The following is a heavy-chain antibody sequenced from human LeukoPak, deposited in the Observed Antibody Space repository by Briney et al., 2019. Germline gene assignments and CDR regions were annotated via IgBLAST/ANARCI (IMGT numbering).Heavy chain of an antibody. V-gene: IGHV1-69*04. J-gene: IGHJ6*02. CDR1: GGTFSSYA. CDR3: ARGGEDYGGYGHYYGMDV. D-gene: IGHD4-17*01. Sequence: SVKVSCKASGGTFSSYAISWVRQAPGQGLEWMGRIIPILGIANYAQKFQGRVTITADKSTSTAYMELSSLRSEDTAVYYCARGGEDYGGYGHYYGMDVWGQGTTVTVSS. CDR2: IIPILGIA.